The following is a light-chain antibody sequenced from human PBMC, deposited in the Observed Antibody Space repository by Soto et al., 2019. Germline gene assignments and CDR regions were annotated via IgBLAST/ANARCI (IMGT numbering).Light chain of an antibody. CDR2: LGS. V-gene: IGKV2-28*01. CDR1: QSLLHSNGYNY. Sequence: DIVMTQSPLSLPVTPGEPASISCKSSQSLLHSNGYNYLDWYLQKPGQSPQLLIYLGSNRASGVPDRFSGSGSGTDFTLKISRVEAEVLGVYYCMQSLQTPYTFGQGTKLEIK. CDR3: MQSLQTPYT. J-gene: IGKJ2*01.